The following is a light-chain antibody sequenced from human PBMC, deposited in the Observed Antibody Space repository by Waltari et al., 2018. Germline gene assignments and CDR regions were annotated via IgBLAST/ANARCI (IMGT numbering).Light chain of an antibody. J-gene: IGKJ1*01. Sequence: EVVMTQSPATLSVSPGESVTPSCRASQSVNENLAWYQQKVGQAPRLLIYGVSSRATGIPARFSGTGSGTDFTLTITSLQAEDFAVYYCQHYNKWPPWTFGQGTKVEFK. V-gene: IGKV3-15*01. CDR3: QHYNKWPPWT. CDR2: GVS. CDR1: QSVNEN.